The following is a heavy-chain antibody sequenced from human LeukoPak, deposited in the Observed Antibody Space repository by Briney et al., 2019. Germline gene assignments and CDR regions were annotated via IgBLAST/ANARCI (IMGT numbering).Heavy chain of an antibody. CDR3: ARPRAYSSGRSVYAFDI. D-gene: IGHD6-19*01. V-gene: IGHV1-18*01. CDR1: GYTFTSYG. CDR2: ISAYNGNT. J-gene: IGHJ3*02. Sequence: ASVKVSCKASGYTFTSYGISWVRQAPGQGLEWMGWISAYNGNTNYAQKLQGRVTMTTDTSTSTAYMELRSLRSDDTAVYYCARPRAYSSGRSVYAFDIWGQGTMVTVSS.